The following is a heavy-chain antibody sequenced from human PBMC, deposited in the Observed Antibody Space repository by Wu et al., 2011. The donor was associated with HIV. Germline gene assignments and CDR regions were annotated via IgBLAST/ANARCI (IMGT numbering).Heavy chain of an antibody. CDR1: GYTFSNSD. J-gene: IGHJ3*02. D-gene: IGHD3-22*01. CDR2: INPNTGNT. CDR3: VRVSYYYDGSGYNDAFDI. V-gene: IGHV1-8*03. Sequence: QVQLVQSGAEVKKPGASVKVSCKASGYTFSNSDINWVRQAPGQGLEWAGWINPNTGNTGYGEKFQDRVTISTNTSITTAYMEVRRLGSEDTALYYCVRVSYYYDGSGYNDAFDIWGQGTIGLRLF.